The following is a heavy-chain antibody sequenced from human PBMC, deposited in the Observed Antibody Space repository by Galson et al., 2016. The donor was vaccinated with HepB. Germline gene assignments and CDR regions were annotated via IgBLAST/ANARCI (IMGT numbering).Heavy chain of an antibody. V-gene: IGHV3-30*03. CDR1: GFTFSDYV. Sequence: SLRLSCAASGFTFSDYVMHWVRQAPGKGLDWVAVISYDGGNKYYADSLKGRFTISRDNPKNTLYLQMNSLRPDDTAVYYCARDRIGFGETHFVDYWGQGTLVTVSS. J-gene: IGHJ4*02. CDR2: ISYDGGNK. CDR3: ARDRIGFGETHFVDY. D-gene: IGHD3-10*01.